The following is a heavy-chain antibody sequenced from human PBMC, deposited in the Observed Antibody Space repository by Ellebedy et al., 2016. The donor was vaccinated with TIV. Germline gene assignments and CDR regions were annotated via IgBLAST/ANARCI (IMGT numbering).Heavy chain of an antibody. CDR2: IAGSGAVT. CDR1: GFTFRNSA. Sequence: PGGSLRLSCAASGFTFRNSAMSWVRQAPGEGLEWVSSIAGSGAVTYYAASVQGRFTISGDTSKNTLYLQMNSLRAEDTAVYYCAKAVSVDYRPFDYWGQGTLVTVSS. CDR3: AKAVSVDYRPFDY. D-gene: IGHD4-11*01. V-gene: IGHV3-23*01. J-gene: IGHJ4*02.